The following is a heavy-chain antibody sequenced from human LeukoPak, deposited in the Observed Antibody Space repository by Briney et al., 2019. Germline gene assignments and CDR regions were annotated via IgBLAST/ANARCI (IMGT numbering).Heavy chain of an antibody. D-gene: IGHD6-19*01. CDR2: ISSSGSTI. CDR1: GFTFSSYE. V-gene: IGHV3-48*03. J-gene: IGHJ4*02. CDR3: ATYVSMAGTLDY. Sequence: PGGSLRLSCAASGFTFSSYEMNWVRQAPGKGLEWVSYISSSGSTIYYADSVKGRFTISRDNAKNSLYLQMNSLRAEDTAVYYCATYVSMAGTLDYWGQGTLVTVSS.